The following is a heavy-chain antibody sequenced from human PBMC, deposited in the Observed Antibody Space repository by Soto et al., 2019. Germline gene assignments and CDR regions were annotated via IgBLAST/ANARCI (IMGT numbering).Heavy chain of an antibody. Sequence: EVQLLESGGGLVQPGGSLRLSCAASGFTFSNNVMNWVRQAPGKGLEWVSGITDNGGSTYYADSVKGRCTISRDNSKNTLYLHLNSLRADDTAVYYCAKEVYGAARGAMDVWGQGTTATVSS. J-gene: IGHJ6*02. CDR1: GFTFSNNV. D-gene: IGHD3-10*01. CDR2: ITDNGGST. V-gene: IGHV3-23*01. CDR3: AKEVYGAARGAMDV.